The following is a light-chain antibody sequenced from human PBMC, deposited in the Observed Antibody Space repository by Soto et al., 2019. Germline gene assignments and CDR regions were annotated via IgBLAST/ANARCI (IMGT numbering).Light chain of an antibody. CDR2: VAY. J-gene: IGKJ5*01. Sequence: DIQMTQYPSSLSASVGDRVAITCLASQSISRYLNWYQQKPGKAPNLLIYVAYSLQSEVTSRFSGGGSGTDFTLTITSLQPEDFATYYCQPSYGTPITVGPVTRLEIK. CDR1: QSISRY. CDR3: QPSYGTPIT. V-gene: IGKV1-39*01.